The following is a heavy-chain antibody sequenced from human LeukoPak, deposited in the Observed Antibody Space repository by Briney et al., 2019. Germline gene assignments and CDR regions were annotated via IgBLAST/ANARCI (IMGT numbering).Heavy chain of an antibody. V-gene: IGHV4-39*07. CDR3: ARKQGGTMYDV. J-gene: IGHJ4*02. D-gene: IGHD1-7*01. Sequence: SETLSLTCNVPGGSISSSSYYWAWIRQPPGKGLEWIGTFYSGGSAYYNPSLTSRVSISKDTSDNQFSLRLYSVTAADTAVYYCARKQGGTMYDVWGQGTQVTVSS. CDR1: GGSISSSSYY. CDR2: FYSGGSA.